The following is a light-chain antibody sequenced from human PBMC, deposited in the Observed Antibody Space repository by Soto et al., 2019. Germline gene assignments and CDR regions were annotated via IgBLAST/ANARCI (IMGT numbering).Light chain of an antibody. CDR2: GAS. CDR1: QSVSSSY. J-gene: IGKJ4*01. V-gene: IGKV3-20*01. CDR3: QQYGSSLLT. Sequence: EIVLTQSPGTLSLSPGERATLSYRASQSVSSSYLAWYQQKPGQAPRLLIYGASSRATGIPGRFSGSGSGTDFTLTISRLEPEDFAVYYCQQYGSSLLTFGGGTKVEIK.